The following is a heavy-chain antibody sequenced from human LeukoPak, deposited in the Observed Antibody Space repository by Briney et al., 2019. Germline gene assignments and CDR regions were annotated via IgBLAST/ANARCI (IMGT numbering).Heavy chain of an antibody. V-gene: IGHV3-23*01. CDR3: AKGRNRYSGSYYLFGGFDY. D-gene: IGHD1-26*01. J-gene: IGHJ4*02. CDR2: ISGSGGST. CDR1: GFTFSSYA. Sequence: PGGSLRLSCAASGFTFSSYAMSWVRQAPGKGLEWVSAISGSGGSTYYADSVKGRFTISRDNSKNTLYLQMNSLRAEDTAVYYCAKGRNRYSGSYYLFGGFDYWGQGTLVTVSS.